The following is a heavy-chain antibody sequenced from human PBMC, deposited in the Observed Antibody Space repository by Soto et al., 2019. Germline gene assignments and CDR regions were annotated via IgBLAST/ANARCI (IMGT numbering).Heavy chain of an antibody. Sequence: GGSLRLSCAASGFTFSSYAMSWVRQAPGKGLEWVSGISASGGRTYYADSVRGRFTISRDNSKNTMYLQMNSLRVEDTAVYKCAKDWDLLRAFDLWGQGTMVTVSS. J-gene: IGHJ3*01. CDR1: GFTFSSYA. V-gene: IGHV3-23*01. D-gene: IGHD1-26*01. CDR2: ISASGGRT. CDR3: AKDWDLLRAFDL.